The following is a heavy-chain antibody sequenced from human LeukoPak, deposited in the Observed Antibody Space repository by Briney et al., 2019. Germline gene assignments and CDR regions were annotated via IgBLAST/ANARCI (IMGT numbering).Heavy chain of an antibody. Sequence: SETLSLTCTVSGYSISSGYYWGWIRQPPGKGLEWIGSIYHSGSTYYNPSLKSRVTISVDTSKNQFSLKLSSVTAADTAVYYCARAPYDYVWGSYRPGPLDVWGKGTTVTVSS. CDR1: GYSISSGYY. V-gene: IGHV4-38-2*02. CDR3: ARAPYDYVWGSYRPGPLDV. D-gene: IGHD3-16*02. J-gene: IGHJ6*04. CDR2: IYHSGST.